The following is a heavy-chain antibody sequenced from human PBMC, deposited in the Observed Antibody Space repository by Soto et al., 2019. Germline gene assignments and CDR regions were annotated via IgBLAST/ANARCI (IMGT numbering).Heavy chain of an antibody. CDR3: AKVYYDSSGNTQGGFDY. Sequence: QVQLVQSGAEVKKPGASVKVSCRASGYIFTNYYIHWVRQAPGQGLEWMGLIKTSGGGTNYAQQFQGRVTMPRATSTSTVYMDLSSLRSEATGVFYCAKVYYDSSGNTQGGFDYWGQGALVTVSS. D-gene: IGHD3-22*01. J-gene: IGHJ4*02. CDR1: GYIFTNYY. CDR2: IKTSGGGT. V-gene: IGHV1-46*01.